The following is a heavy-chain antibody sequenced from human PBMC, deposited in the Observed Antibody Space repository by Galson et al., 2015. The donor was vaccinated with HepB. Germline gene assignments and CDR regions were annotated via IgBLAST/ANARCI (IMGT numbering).Heavy chain of an antibody. J-gene: IGHJ4*02. CDR1: GYTFTGYY. V-gene: IGHV1-2*06. Sequence: SVKVSCKASGYTFTGYYMHWVRQAPGQGLEWMGRINPNSGGTNYAQKFQGRVTMTRDTSISTAYMELSRLRSDDTAVYYCARAQPGIAAALDYWGQGTLVTVSS. D-gene: IGHD6-13*01. CDR3: ARAQPGIAAALDY. CDR2: INPNSGGT.